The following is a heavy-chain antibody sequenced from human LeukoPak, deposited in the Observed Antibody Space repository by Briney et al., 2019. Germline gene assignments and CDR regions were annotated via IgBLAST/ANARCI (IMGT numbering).Heavy chain of an antibody. D-gene: IGHD6-13*01. J-gene: IGHJ6*03. V-gene: IGHV3-20*01. CDR3: ARDNEDSSSWPYYYYYYMDV. Sequence: GGSLRLSCAASGFTFDDYGMSWVRQAPGKGLEWVSGINWNGGSTVYADSVKGRFTISRDNAKNSLYLQMNSLRAEDTALYHCARDNEDSSSWPYYYYYYMDVWGKGTTVTISS. CDR2: INWNGGST. CDR1: GFTFDDYG.